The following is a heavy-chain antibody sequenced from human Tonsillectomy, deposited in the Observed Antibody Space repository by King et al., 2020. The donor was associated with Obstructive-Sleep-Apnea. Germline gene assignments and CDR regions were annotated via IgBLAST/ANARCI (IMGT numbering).Heavy chain of an antibody. CDR2: INPDSGAA. Sequence: QLVQSGADVKRPGASVKVSCQTSGYSFSGYFIHWVRQATGQGLDWMGRINPDSGAADYALSFEDRVTMTTDTSLKTAYLEVRRLRSEDTATYFCARDTGGWRSFDFWGQGTLVIVSS. CDR3: ARDTGGWRSFDF. J-gene: IGHJ4*02. CDR1: GYSFSGYF. V-gene: IGHV1-2*06. D-gene: IGHD6-19*01.